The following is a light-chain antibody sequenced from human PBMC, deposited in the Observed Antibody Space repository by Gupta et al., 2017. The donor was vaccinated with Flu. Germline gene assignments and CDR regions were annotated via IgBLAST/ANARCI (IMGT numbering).Light chain of an antibody. V-gene: IGKV3-15*01. CDR1: QSVSSN. Sequence: RVLTQSPATLSVSPGESVTLSCRASQSVSSNLAWYQQKPGQAPRLLIHGASTRATGIPARFSGSGSGTEFTLTISSLQSEDFAVYYCQQYNNWPQTFGQGTKVEIK. CDR2: GAS. J-gene: IGKJ1*01. CDR3: QQYNNWPQT.